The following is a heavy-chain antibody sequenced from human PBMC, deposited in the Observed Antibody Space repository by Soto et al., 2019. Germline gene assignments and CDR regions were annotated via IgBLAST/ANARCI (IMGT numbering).Heavy chain of an antibody. CDR1: GFTFSNYA. CDR2: ISYDGSNK. J-gene: IGHJ4*02. V-gene: IGHV3-30-3*01. Sequence: GGSLRLSCAASGFTFSNYAMHWVRQAPGKGLEWVAVISYDGSNKYYADSVKGRFTISRDNSKNTLYLQMNSLRAEDTAVYYCARKGIQLWFLDYWGQGTLVTVSS. D-gene: IGHD5-18*01. CDR3: ARKGIQLWFLDY.